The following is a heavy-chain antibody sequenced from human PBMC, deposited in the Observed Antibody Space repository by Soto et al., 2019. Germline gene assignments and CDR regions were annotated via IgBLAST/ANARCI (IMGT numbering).Heavy chain of an antibody. CDR2: ISDGGSYT. Sequence: VGSLRLSCVASGLIFSDYYMAWIRRAPGKGLEWVSYISDGGSYTNHGNSVRGRVSVSRDDARNSLYLQINNLRVEDTGVYYCARAPGAVNSYAGVDVWGQGTTVTVSS. D-gene: IGHD6-19*01. J-gene: IGHJ6*02. CDR3: ARAPGAVNSYAGVDV. CDR1: GLIFSDYY. V-gene: IGHV3-11*05.